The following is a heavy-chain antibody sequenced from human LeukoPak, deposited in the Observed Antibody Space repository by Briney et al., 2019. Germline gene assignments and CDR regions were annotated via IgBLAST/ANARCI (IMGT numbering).Heavy chain of an antibody. D-gene: IGHD3-22*01. Sequence: GGSLRLSCAASGFTFDDYAMHWVRQAPGKGLEWVSGISWNSGSIGYADSEKGRFTISRDNAKNSLYLQMNSLRAEDTALYYCAKDGMYDSSGFFDYWGQGTLVTVSS. CDR2: ISWNSGSI. CDR3: AKDGMYDSSGFFDY. J-gene: IGHJ4*02. CDR1: GFTFDDYA. V-gene: IGHV3-9*01.